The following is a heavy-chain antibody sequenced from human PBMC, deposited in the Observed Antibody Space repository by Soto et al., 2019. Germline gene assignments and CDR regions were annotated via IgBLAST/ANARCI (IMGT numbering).Heavy chain of an antibody. CDR2: IYYSGST. V-gene: IGHV4-59*08. CDR3: ARLAGRGDFDY. Sequence: SETLSLTCTVSGGSISSYYWSWIRQPPGKGLEWIGYIYYSGSTNYNPSLKSRVTISVDTSKNQFSLKLSSVTAADTAVYYCARLAGRGDFDYWGQGTLVTVSS. D-gene: IGHD3-3*01. J-gene: IGHJ4*02. CDR1: GGSISSYY.